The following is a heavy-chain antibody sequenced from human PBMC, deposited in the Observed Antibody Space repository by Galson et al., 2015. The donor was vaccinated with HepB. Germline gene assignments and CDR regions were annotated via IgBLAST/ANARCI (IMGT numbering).Heavy chain of an antibody. J-gene: IGHJ5*02. V-gene: IGHV3-23*01. CDR1: GFTFSNYA. Sequence: SLRLSCAASGFTFSNYAMSWVRQAPGKGLEWVSAISGSGGNTYYVDSVKGRFTISRDTSKNTPYLQMNSLRAEDTAVYYCAKDPLYSGAGGWFDPWGQGTLVTVSS. D-gene: IGHD6-19*01. CDR3: AKDPLYSGAGGWFDP. CDR2: ISGSGGNT.